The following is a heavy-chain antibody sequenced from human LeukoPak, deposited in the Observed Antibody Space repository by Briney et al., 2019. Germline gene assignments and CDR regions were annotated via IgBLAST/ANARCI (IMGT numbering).Heavy chain of an antibody. D-gene: IGHD6-19*01. J-gene: IGHJ4*02. Sequence: GGSLRLSCAASGFTFSSYNMNWVRQAPGKGLEWVSSISSSSSYIYYADSVKGRFTISRDNAKNSLYLQMNSLRAEDTAVYYCARDDGGIAVAGYDYWGQGTLVTVSS. CDR1: GFTFSSYN. V-gene: IGHV3-21*01. CDR3: ARDDGGIAVAGYDY. CDR2: ISSSSSYI.